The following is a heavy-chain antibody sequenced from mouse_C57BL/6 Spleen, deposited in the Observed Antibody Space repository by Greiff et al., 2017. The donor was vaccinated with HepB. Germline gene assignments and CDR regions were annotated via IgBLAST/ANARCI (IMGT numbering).Heavy chain of an antibody. V-gene: IGHV1-7*01. D-gene: IGHD2-14*01. CDR3: AGGYPYAMDY. CDR1: GYTFTSYW. CDR2: INPSSGYT. J-gene: IGHJ4*01. Sequence: VQLQQSGAELAKPGASVKLSCKASGYTFTSYWMHWVKQRPGQGLEWIGYINPSSGYTKYNQKFKDKATLTADTSSSTAYMQLSSLTYEDAAVYYCAGGYPYAMDYWGQGTSVTVSS.